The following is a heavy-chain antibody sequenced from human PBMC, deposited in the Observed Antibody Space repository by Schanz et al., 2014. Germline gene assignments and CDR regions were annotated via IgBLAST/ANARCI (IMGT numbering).Heavy chain of an antibody. CDR1: GFPFSDYF. J-gene: IGHJ5*02. CDR2: IRSSSTPI. V-gene: IGHV3-11*04. D-gene: IGHD1-1*01. Sequence: QVQLVDSGGGLVKPGGSLRLSCTASGFPFSDYFMAWIRQPPGRGLEWVSYIRSSSTPIYYADSVKGRFTISRDNAKNSLYLQMNSLRAEDTAVYYCARGRVLESWGQGTLVTVSS. CDR3: ARGRVLES.